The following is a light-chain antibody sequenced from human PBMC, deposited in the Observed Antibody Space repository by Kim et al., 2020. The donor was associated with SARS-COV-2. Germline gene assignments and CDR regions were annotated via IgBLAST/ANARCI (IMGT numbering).Light chain of an antibody. CDR3: QNCNGAPRP. CDR1: QAISKY. Sequence: DIKMTQSPSSLSASIGDRVTITCRASQAISKYLAWYQQKPGKAPKLLIYTASTLQSGVPSRFSGSGSGTDFTLTISSLQPEDVATYYCQNCNGAPRPFGQGIKVDIK. CDR2: TAS. V-gene: IGKV1-27*01. J-gene: IGKJ1*01.